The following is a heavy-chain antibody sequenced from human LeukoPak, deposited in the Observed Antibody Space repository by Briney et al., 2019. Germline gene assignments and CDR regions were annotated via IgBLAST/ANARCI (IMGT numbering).Heavy chain of an antibody. CDR1: GYTFTSYY. CDR2: INPSGGST. D-gene: IGHD2-2*02. J-gene: IGHJ5*02. CDR3: ARDSVVPAAIAGFDP. V-gene: IGHV1-46*01. Sequence: ASVKVSCKASGYTFTSYYMHWVRQAPGQGLEWMGKINPSGGSTSYAQKFQGRVTMTRDMSTSTVYMELSSLRSEDTAVYYCARDSVVPAAIAGFDPWGQGTLVTVSS.